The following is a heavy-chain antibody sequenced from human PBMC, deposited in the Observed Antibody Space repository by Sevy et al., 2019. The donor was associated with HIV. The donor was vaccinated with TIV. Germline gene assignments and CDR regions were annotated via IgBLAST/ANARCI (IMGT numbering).Heavy chain of an antibody. CDR1: GGSISSGDYY. D-gene: IGHD3-22*01. CDR3: ARERIGEATISPGGYDSSGY. Sequence: SETLSLTCTVSGGSISSGDYYWSWIRQPPGKGLEWIGYIYYSGSTYYNPSLKSRFTISVKTSKNQFSLKLSPVTAAETAVYYCARERIGEATISPGGYDSSGYWGQGTLVTVSS. CDR2: IYYSGST. V-gene: IGHV4-30-4*01. J-gene: IGHJ4*02.